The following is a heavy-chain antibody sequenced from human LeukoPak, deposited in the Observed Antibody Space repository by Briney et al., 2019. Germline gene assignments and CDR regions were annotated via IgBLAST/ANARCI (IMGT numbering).Heavy chain of an antibody. CDR3: ARLASSGWSHCDY. CDR1: GGSISSYY. CDR2: IYYSGTT. V-gene: IGHV4-59*08. Sequence: SETLSLTCTVSGGSISSYYWSWIRQPPGKGPEWIGYIYYSGTTNYNPSLKSRVTISVDTSKNQFSLKLNSVTAADTAVYYCARLASSGWSHCDYWGEGTLVTVSS. D-gene: IGHD6-19*01. J-gene: IGHJ4*02.